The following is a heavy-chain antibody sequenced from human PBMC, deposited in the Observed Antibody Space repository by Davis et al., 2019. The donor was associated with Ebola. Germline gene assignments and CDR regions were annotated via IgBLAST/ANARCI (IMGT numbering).Heavy chain of an antibody. V-gene: IGHV4-39*01. J-gene: IGHJ5*02. CDR2: IYYSGST. CDR1: GGSISSSSYY. D-gene: IGHD3-16*01. CDR3: ARHTSRFDP. Sequence: MPGGSLRLSCTVSGGSISSSSYYWGWIRQPPGKGLEWIGSIYYSGSTYYNPSLKSRVTISVDTSKNQFSLKLSSVTAADTAVYYCARHTSRFDPWGQGTPVTVSS.